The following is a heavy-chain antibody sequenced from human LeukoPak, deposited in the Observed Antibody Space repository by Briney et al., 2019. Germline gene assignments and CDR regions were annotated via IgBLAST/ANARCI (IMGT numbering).Heavy chain of an antibody. CDR2: IYYSGSV. J-gene: IGHJ5*02. CDR3: ARQSTIAAARIDP. CDR1: GGSISDSNYY. Sequence: SETLSLTCTVSGGSISDSNYYWGWIRQPPGRGLEWIGNIYYSGSVYYSPSLKSRVTVSVDTSKNQFSLKLNSVTAADTAVYYCARQSTIAAARIDPWGQGTLVTVSS. D-gene: IGHD6-25*01. V-gene: IGHV4-39*01.